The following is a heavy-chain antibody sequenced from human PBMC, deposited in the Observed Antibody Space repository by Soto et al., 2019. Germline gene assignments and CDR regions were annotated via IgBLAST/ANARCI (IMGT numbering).Heavy chain of an antibody. CDR2: ISYDGSNK. V-gene: IGHV3-30*18. CDR3: AKGPRYCSGGSCYLYY. Sequence: VQLVESGGGVVQPGRSLRLSCAASGFTFSSYGMHWVRQAPGKGLEWVAVISYDGSNKYYADSVKGRFTISRDNSKNTLYLLMNSLRAEDTAVYYCAKGPRYCSGGSCYLYYWGQGTLVTVSS. J-gene: IGHJ4*02. CDR1: GFTFSSYG. D-gene: IGHD2-15*01.